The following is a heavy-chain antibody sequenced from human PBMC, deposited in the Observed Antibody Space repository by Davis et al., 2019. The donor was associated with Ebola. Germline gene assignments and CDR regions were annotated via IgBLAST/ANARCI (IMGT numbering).Heavy chain of an antibody. CDR1: GGSISSHY. Sequence: SETLSLTCTVSGGSISSHYWSWVRQLPGKGLEWIGYVHYSGSTSTNPSLKSRVTMSVDTSKNQFSLKLSSVTAADTAVYYCATQYSNGWFDPWGQGTLVTVSS. CDR2: VHYSGST. CDR3: ATQYSNGWFDP. D-gene: IGHD4-11*01. J-gene: IGHJ5*02. V-gene: IGHV4-59*11.